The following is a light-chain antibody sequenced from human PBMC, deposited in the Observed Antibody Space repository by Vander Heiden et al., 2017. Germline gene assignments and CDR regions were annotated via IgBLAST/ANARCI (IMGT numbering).Light chain of an antibody. V-gene: IGKV1-39*01. CDR2: GAS. Sequence: DIQMTQSPSSLSASVGDRVTVNCRASRTISTSLNWYQQKAGKAPKLLIYGASSLHDGVPSRFRGSGSVTDFTLTISDLQAEDFATYFCRQDDNAPRTFVPGTHVEI. CDR1: RTISTS. J-gene: IGKJ1*01. CDR3: RQDDNAPRT.